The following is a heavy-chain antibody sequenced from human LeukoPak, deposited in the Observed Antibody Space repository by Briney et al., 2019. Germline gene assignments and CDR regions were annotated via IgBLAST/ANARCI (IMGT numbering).Heavy chain of an antibody. D-gene: IGHD3-10*01. CDR2: ISGSSGSA. J-gene: IGHJ4*02. CDR1: RFTSSNYA. Sequence: GGSLRLSCAASRFTSSNYAMSWVRQAPGKGLDWVSAISGSSGSAYYADSVKGRFTISRDNSKNTLSLQMNSLRAEDTAVYYCARASGSYWNFDYWGQGTLVTVTS. V-gene: IGHV3-23*01. CDR3: ARASGSYWNFDY.